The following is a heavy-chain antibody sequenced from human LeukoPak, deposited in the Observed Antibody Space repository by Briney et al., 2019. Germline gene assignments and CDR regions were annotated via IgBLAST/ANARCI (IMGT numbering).Heavy chain of an antibody. CDR2: ISAYNGNT. J-gene: IGHJ1*01. CDR3: ARDRPRYCSGGSCPFQH. CDR1: GYTFTSYG. V-gene: IGHV1-18*01. Sequence: EASVKVSFKASGYTFTSYGISWVRQAPGQGLEWMGWISAYNGNTNYAQKLQGRVTMTTDTSTSTAYMELRSLRSDDTAVYYCARDRPRYCSGGSCPFQHWGQGTLVTVSS. D-gene: IGHD2-15*01.